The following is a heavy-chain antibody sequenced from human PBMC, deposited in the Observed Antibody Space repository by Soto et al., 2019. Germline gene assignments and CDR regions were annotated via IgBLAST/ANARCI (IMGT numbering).Heavy chain of an antibody. CDR3: ARDRITMVRGVIISSNFDY. CDR1: GGSISSGGYY. J-gene: IGHJ4*02. D-gene: IGHD3-10*01. Sequence: PSETLSLTCTVSGGSISSGGYYWSWIRQHPGKGLEWIGYIYYSGSTYYNPSLKSRVTISVDTSKNQFSLKLSSVTAADTAVYYCARDRITMVRGVIISSNFDYWGQGTLVTVSS. V-gene: IGHV4-31*03. CDR2: IYYSGST.